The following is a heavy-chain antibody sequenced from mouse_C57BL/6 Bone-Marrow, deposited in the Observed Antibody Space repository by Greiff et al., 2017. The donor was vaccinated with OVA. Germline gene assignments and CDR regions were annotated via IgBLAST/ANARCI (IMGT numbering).Heavy chain of an antibody. D-gene: IGHD2-10*01. Sequence: VQLQQPGAELVRPGSSVKLSCKASGYTFTSYWMDWVKQRPGQGLEWIGNIYPSDSETHYNQKFKDKATLTVDKSSSTAYMQLSSLTSEDSAVYFCATYYVLYYYAMDYWGQGTSVTVSS. CDR1: GYTFTSYW. J-gene: IGHJ4*01. V-gene: IGHV1-61*01. CDR3: ATYYVLYYYAMDY. CDR2: IYPSDSET.